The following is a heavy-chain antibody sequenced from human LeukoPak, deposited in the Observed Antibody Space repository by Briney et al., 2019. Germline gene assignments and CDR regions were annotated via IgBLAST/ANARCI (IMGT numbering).Heavy chain of an antibody. V-gene: IGHV3-48*02. CDR1: GFTFSCYS. J-gene: IGHJ4*02. CDR2: ISSSSSTI. D-gene: IGHD2-15*01. CDR3: ARSSPYCSGGSCFDY. Sequence: GGSLRLSCAASGFTFSCYSMNWVRQAPGKGLEWVSYISSSSSTIYYADSVKGRFTISRDNAKNSLYLQMNSLRDEDTAVYYCARSSPYCSGGSCFDYWGQGTLVTVSS.